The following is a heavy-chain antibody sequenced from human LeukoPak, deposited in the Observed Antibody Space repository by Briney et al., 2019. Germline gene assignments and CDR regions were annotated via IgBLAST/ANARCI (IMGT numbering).Heavy chain of an antibody. Sequence: SQTLSLTCAVSGGSISSGGYSWSWIRQPPGKGLEWIGYIYRSGSTYYNPSLKSRVTISVDRSKNQFSLKLSSVTAADTAVYYCARIVYYYDSSGYSNWFDPWGQGTLVTVSS. J-gene: IGHJ5*02. CDR2: IYRSGST. CDR3: ARIVYYYDSSGYSNWFDP. D-gene: IGHD3-22*01. CDR1: GGSISSGGYS. V-gene: IGHV4-30-2*01.